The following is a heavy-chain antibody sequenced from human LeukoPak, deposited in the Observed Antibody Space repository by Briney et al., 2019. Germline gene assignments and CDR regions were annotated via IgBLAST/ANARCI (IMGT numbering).Heavy chain of an antibody. CDR1: GYTFTGYY. Sequence: ASVKLSCKASGYTFTGYYMHWVRHAPGQGLEWMGRINPNSGGTNYAQKFQGRVTMTRDTSISTAYMELSRLRSDDTAVYYCARHRLYYYGSGSYPFDYWGQGTLVTVSS. CDR2: INPNSGGT. D-gene: IGHD3-10*01. V-gene: IGHV1-2*06. CDR3: ARHRLYYYGSGSYPFDY. J-gene: IGHJ4*02.